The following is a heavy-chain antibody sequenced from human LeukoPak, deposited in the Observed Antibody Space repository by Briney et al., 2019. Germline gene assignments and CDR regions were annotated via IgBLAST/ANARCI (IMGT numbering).Heavy chain of an antibody. CDR1: GGTFSSYA. D-gene: IGHD6-13*01. CDR3: ARAPHSSSWTDAFDI. V-gene: IGHV1-69*13. Sequence: ASVKVSCKASGGTFSSYAISWVRQAPGQGLEWMGGIIPILGTANYAQKFQGRVTITADESTSTAYMELSSLRSEDTAVYYCARAPHSSSWTDAFDIWGQGTMVTVSS. CDR2: IIPILGTA. J-gene: IGHJ3*02.